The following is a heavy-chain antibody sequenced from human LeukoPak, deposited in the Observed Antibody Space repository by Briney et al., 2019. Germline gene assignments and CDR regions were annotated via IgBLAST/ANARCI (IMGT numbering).Heavy chain of an antibody. D-gene: IGHD5-12*01. CDR3: AKVLDIVANSDY. J-gene: IGHJ4*02. Sequence: GGSLRLSCAASGFTFSSYAMSWVRQAPGKGLEGVSAISGSGGSTYYADSVKGRFTISRDNSKNTLYLKMNSLRAEDTAVYYCAKVLDIVANSDYWGQGTLVTVSS. CDR2: ISGSGGST. V-gene: IGHV3-23*01. CDR1: GFTFSSYA.